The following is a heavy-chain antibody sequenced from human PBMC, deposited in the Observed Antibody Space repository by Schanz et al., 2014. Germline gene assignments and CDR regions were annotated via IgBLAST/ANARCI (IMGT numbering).Heavy chain of an antibody. Sequence: VQLVESGGGVVQPGRSLRLSCAASGFTFRSHGMHWVRQAPGKGLEWVSYISSSSSTIYYADSVKGRFTISRDNAKNSLYLQMNSLRDEDTAVYYCARDELMEGYSGSYYGFDYWGQGSLVTVSS. D-gene: IGHD1-26*01. CDR3: ARDELMEGYSGSYYGFDY. CDR2: ISSSSSTI. V-gene: IGHV3-48*02. J-gene: IGHJ4*02. CDR1: GFTFRSHG.